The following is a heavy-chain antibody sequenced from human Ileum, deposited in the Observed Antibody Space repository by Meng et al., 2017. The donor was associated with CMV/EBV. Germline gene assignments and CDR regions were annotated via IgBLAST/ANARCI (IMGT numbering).Heavy chain of an antibody. J-gene: IGHJ4*02. CDR2: IRQDGNTI. CDR1: GFTFSSYW. D-gene: IGHD2-8*01. CDR3: ARVHAIHFDY. Sequence: GESLKISCAASGFTFSSYWMSWVRQAPGKGLEWVANIRQDGNTIYYVDSVKGRFTISRDNANNSLYLQMNSLRAEDTAVYYCARVHAIHFDYWGQGTRVTVSS. V-gene: IGHV3-7*01.